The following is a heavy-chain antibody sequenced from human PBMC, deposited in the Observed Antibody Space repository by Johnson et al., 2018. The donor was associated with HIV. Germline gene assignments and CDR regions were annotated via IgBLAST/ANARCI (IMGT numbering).Heavy chain of an antibody. D-gene: IGHD5-24*01. CDR2: ISWNSGRI. CDR1: GFTFDDYA. J-gene: IGHJ3*02. V-gene: IGHV3-9*01. Sequence: VQLVESGGGLVQPGRSLRLSCAASGFTFDDYAMHWVRQAPGKGLEWVSGISWNSGRIAYADSVTGRFTISRDNAKNSLYLQMNSLRPEDTALYYCAKDMGADGYNYPALRFIDIWGQGTMVTVSS. CDR3: AKDMGADGYNYPALRFIDI.